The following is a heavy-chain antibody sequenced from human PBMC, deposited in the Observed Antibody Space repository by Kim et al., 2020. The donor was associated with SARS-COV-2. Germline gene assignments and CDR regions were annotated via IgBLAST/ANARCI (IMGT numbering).Heavy chain of an antibody. J-gene: IGHJ6*02. CDR2: ISGSGGST. Sequence: GGSLRLSCAASGFTFSSYAMSWVRQAPGKGLEWASAISGSGGSTYYADSVKGRFTISRDNSKNTLYLQMNSLRAEDTAVYYCAKDDDSSGYYRPYYYYGMDVWGQGTTVTVSS. V-gene: IGHV3-23*01. D-gene: IGHD3-22*01. CDR3: AKDDDSSGYYRPYYYYGMDV. CDR1: GFTFSSYA.